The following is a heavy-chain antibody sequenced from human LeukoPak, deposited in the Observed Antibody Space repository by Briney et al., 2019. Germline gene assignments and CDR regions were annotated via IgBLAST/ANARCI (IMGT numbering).Heavy chain of an antibody. CDR2: IYYSGST. CDR3: ARAWGSHALDI. Sequence: SETLSLTCTVPGGSISSYYWSWIRQPPGKGLEWIGYIYYSGSTNYNPSLKSRVTISVDTSKNQFSLKLSSVTAADTAVYYCARAWGSHALDIWGQGTMVTVSS. V-gene: IGHV4-59*01. CDR1: GGSISSYY. J-gene: IGHJ3*02. D-gene: IGHD3-16*01.